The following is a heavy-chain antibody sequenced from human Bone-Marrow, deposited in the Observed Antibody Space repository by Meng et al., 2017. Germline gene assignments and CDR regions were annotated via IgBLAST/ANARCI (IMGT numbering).Heavy chain of an antibody. Sequence: APVKVSCKASGYTFTSYAMHWVRQAPGQGLEWMGRIDPKSGDTHYAQRFQGRVTMTGDTSISTAYMELSGLRSDDTAMYYCARDEDISAAGKLFGDYWGQGTLVTVSS. CDR2: IDPKSGDT. J-gene: IGHJ4*02. CDR3: ARDEDISAAGKLFGDY. CDR1: GYTFTSYA. D-gene: IGHD6-13*01. V-gene: IGHV1-2*06.